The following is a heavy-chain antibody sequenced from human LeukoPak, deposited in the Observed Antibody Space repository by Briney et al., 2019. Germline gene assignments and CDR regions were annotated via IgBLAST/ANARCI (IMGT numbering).Heavy chain of an antibody. V-gene: IGHV4-39*01. Sequence: SETLSLTCTVSGGSISSSSYYWGWIRQPPGKGLEWIGSIYYSGSTYYNPSLKSRVTISVDTSKNQFSLKLSSVTAADTAVYYCARQITGIAAAGGKDYWGQGTLVTVSS. D-gene: IGHD6-13*01. CDR1: GGSISSSSYY. CDR2: IYYSGST. J-gene: IGHJ4*02. CDR3: ARQITGIAAAGGKDY.